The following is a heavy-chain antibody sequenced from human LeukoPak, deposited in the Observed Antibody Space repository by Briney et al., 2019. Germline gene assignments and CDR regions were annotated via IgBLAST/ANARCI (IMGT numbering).Heavy chain of an antibody. Sequence: PGGSLRLSCAASGFTLRGYAMSWVRQAPGKGLEWVSAISGSGDSTYYADSVKGRFTISRDNSKNTLYVQMNSLRAEDTAVYYCAKTIGISPMTTVTAFGYWGQGTLVTVSS. CDR2: ISGSGDST. CDR1: GFTLRGYA. D-gene: IGHD4-17*01. CDR3: AKTIGISPMTTVTAFGY. J-gene: IGHJ4*02. V-gene: IGHV3-23*01.